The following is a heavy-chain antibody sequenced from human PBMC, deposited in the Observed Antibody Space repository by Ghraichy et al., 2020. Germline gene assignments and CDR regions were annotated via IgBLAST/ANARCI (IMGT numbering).Heavy chain of an antibody. J-gene: IGHJ3*02. D-gene: IGHD3-10*01. Sequence: SETLSLTCTVSGGSISSYYWSWIRQPPGKGLEWIGYIYYSGSTNYNPSLKSRVTISVDTSKNQFSLKLSSVTAADTAVYYCARVRRGPYPPDAFDIWGQGTMVTVSS. V-gene: IGHV4-59*01. CDR3: ARVRRGPYPPDAFDI. CDR2: IYYSGST. CDR1: GGSISSYY.